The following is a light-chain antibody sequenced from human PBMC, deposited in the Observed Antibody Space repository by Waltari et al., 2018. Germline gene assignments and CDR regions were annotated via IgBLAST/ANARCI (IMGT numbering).Light chain of an antibody. CDR3: SSFTRSRTWL. Sequence: QSALTQPASVSGSPGQSITISCTGTDSDIVPYNYVSWYQQHPGRAPHLIIYGVSDRPSGVSNRFSGSKSGHTASLTISGLQAEDEADYYCSSFTRSRTWLFGGGTKVTVL. CDR1: DSDIVPYNY. CDR2: GVS. J-gene: IGLJ3*02. V-gene: IGLV2-14*03.